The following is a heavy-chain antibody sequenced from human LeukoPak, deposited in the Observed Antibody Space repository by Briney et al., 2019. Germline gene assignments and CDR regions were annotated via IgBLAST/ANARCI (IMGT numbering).Heavy chain of an antibody. CDR1: GFTFDDYA. J-gene: IGHJ4*02. CDR3: AKDIDHDSSGYHDSVFDY. Sequence: PGGSLRLSCAAFGFTFDDYAMHWVRQAPGKGLEWVSGISWNSGSIGYADSVKGRFTISRDNAKDSLYLQMNSLRAEDTALYYCAKDIDHDSSGYHDSVFDYWGQGTLVTVSS. D-gene: IGHD3-22*01. V-gene: IGHV3-9*01. CDR2: ISWNSGSI.